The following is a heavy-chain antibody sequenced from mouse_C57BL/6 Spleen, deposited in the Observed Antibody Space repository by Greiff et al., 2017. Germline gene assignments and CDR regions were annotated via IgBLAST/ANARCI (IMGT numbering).Heavy chain of an antibody. V-gene: IGHV1-5*01. J-gene: IGHJ3*01. Sequence: EVQLQQSGTVLARPGASVKMSCKTSGYTFTSYWMHWVKQRPGQGLEWIGAIYPGNSDTSYNQKFKGKAKLTAVTSASTAYMELSSLTNEDSAVYYCTSDRGKYDYDAGFAYWGQGTLVTVSA. D-gene: IGHD2-4*01. CDR3: TSDRGKYDYDAGFAY. CDR1: GYTFTSYW. CDR2: IYPGNSDT.